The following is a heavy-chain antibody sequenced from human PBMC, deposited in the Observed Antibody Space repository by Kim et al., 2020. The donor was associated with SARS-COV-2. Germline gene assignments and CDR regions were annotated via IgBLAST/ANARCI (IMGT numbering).Heavy chain of an antibody. CDR1: GFTFNRYA. D-gene: IGHD2-15*01. Sequence: GGSLRLSCVASGFTFNRYAMHWVRQAPGKGLEWVAVISTDGRHKYDADSVKGRLTISRDNSKNSLSLQMNSLRGEDTAVYYCARARDYSAFYGMDVWARG. CDR3: ARARDYSAFYGMDV. J-gene: IGHJ6*02. CDR2: ISTDGRHK. V-gene: IGHV3-30*04.